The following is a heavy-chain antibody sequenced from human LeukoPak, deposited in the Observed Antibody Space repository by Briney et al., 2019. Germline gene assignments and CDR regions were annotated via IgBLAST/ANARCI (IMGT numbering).Heavy chain of an antibody. J-gene: IGHJ4*02. CDR1: GFTFRTYW. V-gene: IGHV3-74*01. CDR3: ARRPGPQDPFDY. CDR2: INEDGSIT. Sequence: PGGSLRLSCAVSGFTFRTYWMHWVRQVPGEGLVWVSRINEDGSITNYADSVKGRFSISRDNAKNTLYLQMNSLRAEDTAVYYCARRPGPQDPFDYWGQGTLVTVSS.